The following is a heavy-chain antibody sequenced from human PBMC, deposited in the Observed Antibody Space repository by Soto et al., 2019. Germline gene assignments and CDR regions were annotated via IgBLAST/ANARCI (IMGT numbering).Heavy chain of an antibody. CDR2: IDHSGST. D-gene: IGHD2-15*01. V-gene: IGHV4-30-2*01. CDR3: ARGQVVAAQH. Sequence: QLQLQDSGSGLVKPSQTLSLTCAVSGGSISSGGYSWSWIRQPPGKGLEWIGYIDHSGSTSYNPSIKSRVTISVDRSKNQFSLKLSSVTAADTAVYYCARGQVVAAQHWGQGTLVSVAS. J-gene: IGHJ4*02. CDR1: GGSISSGGYS.